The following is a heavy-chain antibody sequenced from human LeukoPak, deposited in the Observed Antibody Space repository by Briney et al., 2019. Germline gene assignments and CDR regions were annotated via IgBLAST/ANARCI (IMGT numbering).Heavy chain of an antibody. Sequence: GSLRLSCAASGFTFSSYAMSWVRQAPGKGLEWVSYISSSGSTIYYADSVKGRFTISRDNSKNTLYLQMNSLRAEDTAVYYCAKDHFRSPGDWGQGTLVTVSS. V-gene: IGHV3-23*01. D-gene: IGHD3-3*02. CDR2: ISSSGSTI. CDR3: AKDHFRSPGD. J-gene: IGHJ4*02. CDR1: GFTFSSYA.